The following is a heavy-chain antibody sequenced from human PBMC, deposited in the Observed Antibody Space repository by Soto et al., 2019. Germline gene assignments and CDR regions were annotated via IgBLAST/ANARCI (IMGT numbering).Heavy chain of an antibody. CDR3: ARGCSGGTCFLFDI. D-gene: IGHD2-15*01. CDR2: INPHSGGT. V-gene: IGHV1-2*02. J-gene: IGHJ5*02. CDR1: GYTFTGYH. Sequence: QVQLVQSGAEMKKPGASVKVSCRTSGYTFTGYHIHWVRQAPGQGLEWMGWINPHSGGTNYAQEFRGRVTMTRDTSISTAYMEVNSLRSDDTAVYYCARGCSGGTCFLFDIWGQGTLVTVTS.